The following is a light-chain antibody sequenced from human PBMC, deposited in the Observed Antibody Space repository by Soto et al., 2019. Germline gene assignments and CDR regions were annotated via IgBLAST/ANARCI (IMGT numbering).Light chain of an antibody. V-gene: IGKV3-20*01. J-gene: IGKJ4*01. CDR1: QSVSSSY. CDR3: RQYSSSPPLT. Sequence: EIVLTQSPGTLSLSPGERATLSCRASQSVSSSYLAWYQQKPGQTPRRLIYGASSRATGIPDRFSGSGSGTDFTLTISRLEPEEFAVYYCRQYSSSPPLTFGGGTMVEIK. CDR2: GAS.